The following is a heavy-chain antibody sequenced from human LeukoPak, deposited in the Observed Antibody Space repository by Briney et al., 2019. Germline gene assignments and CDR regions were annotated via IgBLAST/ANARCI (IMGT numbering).Heavy chain of an antibody. CDR2: ILSTGTT. D-gene: IGHD4-17*01. CDR3: ATVKYDYGDPVGWFDP. CDR1: GITLSNCG. Sequence: GGSLRLSCAVSGITLSNCGMSWVRQAPGKGLEWVSHILSTGTTYYADSVRGRFTISRDNSKNTLYLLMTSLRADDTAVYYCATVKYDYGDPVGWFDPWGQGTLVTVSS. J-gene: IGHJ5*02. V-gene: IGHV3-23*01.